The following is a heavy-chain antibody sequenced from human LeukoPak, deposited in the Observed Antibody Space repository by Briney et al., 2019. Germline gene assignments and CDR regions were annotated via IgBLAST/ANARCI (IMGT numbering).Heavy chain of an antibody. D-gene: IGHD3-16*02. CDR3: ASNDYVWGSYRYIFGNY. J-gene: IGHJ4*02. Sequence: GGSLRLSCAASGFTFSSFEMHWVRQAPGKGLEWISYISSSGSTIYYADSVKGRFTISRDNAKNSLYLQMNSLRAEDTAVYYCASNDYVWGSYRYIFGNYWGQGTLVTVSS. CDR2: ISSSGSTI. CDR1: GFTFSSFE. V-gene: IGHV3-48*03.